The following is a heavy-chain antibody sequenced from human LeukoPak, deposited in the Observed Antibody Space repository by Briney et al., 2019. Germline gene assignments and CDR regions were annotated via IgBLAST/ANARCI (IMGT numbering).Heavy chain of an antibody. CDR2: IYTSGST. Sequence: PSETLSLTCTVSGGFISSYYWSWIRQPPGKGLEWIGYIYTSGSTNYNPSLKSRVTISVDTSKNQFSLKLSSVTAADTAVYYCARHGYCSSTSCYSWFDPWGQGTLVTVSS. CDR1: GGFISSYY. D-gene: IGHD2-2*03. V-gene: IGHV4-4*09. CDR3: ARHGYCSSTSCYSWFDP. J-gene: IGHJ5*02.